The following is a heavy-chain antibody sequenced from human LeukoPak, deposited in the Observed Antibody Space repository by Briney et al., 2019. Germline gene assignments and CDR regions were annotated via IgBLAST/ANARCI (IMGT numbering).Heavy chain of an antibody. Sequence: ASVKVSCKASGYTFTGYYMHWVRQAPGQGLEWMGWINPNSGGTNYAQKFQGRVTMTRDTSICTAYMELSRLRSDDTAVYYCARLTYCSSTSCLDSSSEDPYYYYYMDVWGKGTTVTVSS. D-gene: IGHD2-2*01. V-gene: IGHV1-2*02. J-gene: IGHJ6*03. CDR3: ARLTYCSSTSCLDSSSEDPYYYYYMDV. CDR1: GYTFTGYY. CDR2: INPNSGGT.